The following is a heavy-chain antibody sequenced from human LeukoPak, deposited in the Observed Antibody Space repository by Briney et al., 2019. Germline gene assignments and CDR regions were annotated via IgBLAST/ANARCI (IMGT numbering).Heavy chain of an antibody. J-gene: IGHJ6*03. CDR3: VRDIDQGTDVAGYMDV. V-gene: IGHV3-74*01. Sequence: GGSLRLSCAASGFTFSSYWMHWVRQAPGKGLMYVSRINYDGVTTRYADSVTGRFTISRDNAKNTLYLQMNSLRAEDTAVYYCVRDIDQGTDVAGYMDVWGKGTTVTVSS. CDR1: GFTFSSYW. CDR2: INYDGVTT. D-gene: IGHD6-19*01.